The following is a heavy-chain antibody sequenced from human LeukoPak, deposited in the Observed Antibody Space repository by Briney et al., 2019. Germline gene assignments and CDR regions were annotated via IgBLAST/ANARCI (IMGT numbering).Heavy chain of an antibody. CDR1: GYTFTGHY. V-gene: IGHV1-2*02. CDR3: SRSGGTYYVDN. CDR2: INSNSGGT. Sequence: ASVKVSCKASGYTFTGHYIHWVRQAPGQGLEWMGWINSNSGGTNYAQNFQGRVTMTRDTSITTAYMELNSLRSDDTAVYFCSRSGGTYYVDNWGQGTLSPSPQ. J-gene: IGHJ4*02. D-gene: IGHD3-3*01.